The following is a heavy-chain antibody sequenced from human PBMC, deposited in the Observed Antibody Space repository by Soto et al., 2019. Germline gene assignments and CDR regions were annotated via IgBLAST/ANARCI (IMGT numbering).Heavy chain of an antibody. D-gene: IGHD1-1*01. Sequence: QLQLQESGPGLVKPSETLSLTCTVSGGSISSSSYYWGWIRQPPGKGLEWIGNIYYSGSTYYNPSLKSRVTISVDTYKNHCSLKLRSVTAADTAVYYCARHGPLSNNWNQLDYWGQGTLVTVSS. CDR3: ARHGPLSNNWNQLDY. CDR2: IYYSGST. J-gene: IGHJ4*02. CDR1: GGSISSSSYY. V-gene: IGHV4-39*01.